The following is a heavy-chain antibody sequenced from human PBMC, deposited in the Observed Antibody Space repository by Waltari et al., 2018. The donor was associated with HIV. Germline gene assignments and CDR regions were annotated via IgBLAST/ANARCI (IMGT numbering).Heavy chain of an antibody. Sequence: EVQLVESGGGWVQPGGSLRLPCEASGFTFSSYSVTWVRQAPGKGLEWVSYISSSGSALYYADSVKGRFSISRDNAKNSLYLQLNSLRGEDTAVYYCARDRQFAFDYWGQGTLVTVSS. V-gene: IGHV3-48*01. J-gene: IGHJ4*02. CDR1: GFTFSSYS. CDR3: ARDRQFAFDY. CDR2: ISSSGSAL. D-gene: IGHD2-15*01.